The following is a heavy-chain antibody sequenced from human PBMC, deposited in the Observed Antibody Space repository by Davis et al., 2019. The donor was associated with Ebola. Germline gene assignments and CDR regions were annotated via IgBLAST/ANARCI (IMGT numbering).Heavy chain of an antibody. CDR3: AKDKNYDFWSGYPHDAFDI. V-gene: IGHV3-23*01. CDR1: GLTFSSYA. D-gene: IGHD3-3*01. CDR2: ISGSGGST. Sequence: GESLKISCAASGLTFSSYAMSWVRQAPGKGLEWVSAISGSGGSTYYADSVKGRFTISRDNSKNTLYLQMNSLRAEDTATYYCAKDKNYDFWSGYPHDAFDIWGQGTMVTVSS. J-gene: IGHJ3*02.